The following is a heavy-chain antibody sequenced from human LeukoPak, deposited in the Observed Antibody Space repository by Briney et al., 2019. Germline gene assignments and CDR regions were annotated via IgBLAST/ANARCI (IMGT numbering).Heavy chain of an antibody. V-gene: IGHV3-23*01. D-gene: IGHD3-22*01. CDR2: ISGGGDYT. CDR1: GFTFSSYG. CDR3: ARAVYDSSAYQPLQH. J-gene: IGHJ1*01. Sequence: GGSLRLSRAASGFTFSSYGMSRVRQAPGEGLEWVSAISGGGDYTNYADSVKGRFTISRDNAGNTLYLQMNSLRAEDTAVYYCARAVYDSSAYQPLQHWGQGTLVTVSS.